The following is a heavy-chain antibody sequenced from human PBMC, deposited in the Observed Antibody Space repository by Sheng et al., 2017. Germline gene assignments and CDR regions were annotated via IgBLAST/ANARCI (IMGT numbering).Heavy chain of an antibody. J-gene: IGHJ6*02. CDR2: IYHSGST. CDR1: GYSISSGYY. CDR3: AGPYYYDSSGFLYDMDV. V-gene: IGHV4-38-2*02. D-gene: IGHD3-22*01. Sequence: QVQLQESGPGLVKPSETLSLTCTVSGYSISSGYYWGWIRQPPGKGLEWIGSIYHSGSTYYNPSLKSRVTISVDTSKNQFSLKLTSVTAADTAVYYCAGPYYYDSSGFLYDMDVWGQGTTVTVSS.